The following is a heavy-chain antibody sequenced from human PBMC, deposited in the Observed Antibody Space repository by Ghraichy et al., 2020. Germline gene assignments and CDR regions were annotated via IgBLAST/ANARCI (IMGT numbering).Heavy chain of an antibody. CDR1: DGSIDNYY. Sequence: SETLSLTCTVSDGSIDNYYWTWIRQPPGKGLEWIGHIYYAGSVNYHPSLRSRVIISVDTSKNQFSLKLSSVTTADTAVYYCARDMETTFDYWGQGILVTVSS. CDR3: ARDMETTFDY. V-gene: IGHV4-59*01. J-gene: IGHJ4*02. CDR2: IYYAGSV. D-gene: IGHD4-11*01.